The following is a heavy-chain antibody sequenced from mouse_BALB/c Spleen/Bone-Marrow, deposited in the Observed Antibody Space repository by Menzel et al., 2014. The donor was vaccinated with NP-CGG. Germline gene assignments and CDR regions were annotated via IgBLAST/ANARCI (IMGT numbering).Heavy chain of an antibody. CDR2: INPYNDGT. Sequence: LVESGPELVKPGASVKMSCKASGYTFTSYVMHWVKQKPGQGLEWIGYINPYNDGTKYNEKFKGKATLTSDKSSSTAYMELSSLTSEDSAVYYCAGSGRYDGFAYWGQGTLVTASA. V-gene: IGHV1-14*01. D-gene: IGHD2-14*01. CDR3: AGSGRYDGFAY. J-gene: IGHJ3*01. CDR1: GYTFTSYV.